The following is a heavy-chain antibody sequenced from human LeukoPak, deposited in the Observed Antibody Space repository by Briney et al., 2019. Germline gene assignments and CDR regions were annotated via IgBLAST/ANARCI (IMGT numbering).Heavy chain of an antibody. Sequence: SETLSLTCAVYGGSFSGYYWSWIRQPPGKGLEWIGEINHSGSTNYNPSLKSRVTISVDTSKNQFSLKLSSVTAADTAVYYCARVGVMAVAWKNFDYWGQGPLVTVSS. J-gene: IGHJ4*02. CDR1: GGSFSGYY. V-gene: IGHV4-34*01. CDR2: INHSGST. D-gene: IGHD6-19*01. CDR3: ARVGVMAVAWKNFDY.